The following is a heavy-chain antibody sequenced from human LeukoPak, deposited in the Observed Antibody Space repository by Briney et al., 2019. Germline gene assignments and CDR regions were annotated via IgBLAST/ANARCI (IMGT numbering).Heavy chain of an antibody. CDR3: ARDWHGAFDY. J-gene: IGHJ4*02. CDR2: INHNGNVN. V-gene: IGHV3-7*03. D-gene: IGHD3-10*01. CDR1: GFTFSSYW. Sequence: GGSLRLSCAASGFTFSSYWMNWARQAPGKGLEWVASINHNGNVNYYVDSVKGRFTISRDNSKNTLYLQMNSLRAEDTAVYYCARDWHGAFDYWGQGTLVTVSS.